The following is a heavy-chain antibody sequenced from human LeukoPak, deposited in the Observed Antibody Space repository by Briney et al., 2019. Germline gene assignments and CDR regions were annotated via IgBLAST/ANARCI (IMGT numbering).Heavy chain of an antibody. CDR2: IYKSGST. V-gene: IGHV4-59*01. J-gene: IGHJ3*02. CDR1: GGSISGNA. Sequence: PSETLSLTCTVSGGSISGNAWSWIRQTPEKGLEWIGYIYKSGSTKYNPSLKGRVTISPDTSKNQFSLKLSSVTAADTAVYYCARVEAAAGTRAFDIWGQGTMVTVSS. D-gene: IGHD6-13*01. CDR3: ARVEAAAGTRAFDI.